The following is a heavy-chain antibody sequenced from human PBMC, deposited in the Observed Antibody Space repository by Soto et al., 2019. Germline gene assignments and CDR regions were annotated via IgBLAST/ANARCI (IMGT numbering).Heavy chain of an antibody. J-gene: IGHJ3*02. CDR3: ARDPNANAFDI. V-gene: IGHV4-34*02. CDR2: ISQSGST. Sequence: VQLQQWGAGLLKPSETLSLTCAVYGASLSGYDWSWVRQPPGKGLQWIGEISQSGSTNHDPSLKSRVTISMDTSKNQFSLRLRSVTAADTATYFCARDPNANAFDIWGRGTMVTVSS. CDR1: GASLSGYD.